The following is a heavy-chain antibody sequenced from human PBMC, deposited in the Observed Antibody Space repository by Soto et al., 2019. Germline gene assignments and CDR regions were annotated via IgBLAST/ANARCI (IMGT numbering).Heavy chain of an antibody. CDR1: GGSISSGDYY. D-gene: IGHD3-10*01. V-gene: IGHV4-31*03. CDR3: ARFGGGMDV. CDR2: IYHSGST. J-gene: IGHJ6*02. Sequence: SETLSLTCTVSGGSISSGDYYWSWIRQHPGKGLEWIGYIYHSGSTHYNPSLKSRVTISVDKSKNQFSLNLSSVTAADTAVYYCARFGGGMDVWGQGTTVTVSS.